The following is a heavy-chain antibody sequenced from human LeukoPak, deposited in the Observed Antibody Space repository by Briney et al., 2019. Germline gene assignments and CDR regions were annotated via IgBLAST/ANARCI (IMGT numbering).Heavy chain of an antibody. CDR2: IKQDGSEK. CDR1: GFTFRSYW. J-gene: IGHJ6*03. Sequence: EGSLRLSCAASGFTFRSYWMSWVRPAPGTGLEWVANIKQDGSEKQYVESVKGRFTISRDNAKNSLYLQMNSLRDEDTAVYYCARVGREQQLVFYYYYYMDVWGKGTTVTVSS. D-gene: IGHD6-13*01. V-gene: IGHV3-7*01. CDR3: ARVGREQQLVFYYYYYMDV.